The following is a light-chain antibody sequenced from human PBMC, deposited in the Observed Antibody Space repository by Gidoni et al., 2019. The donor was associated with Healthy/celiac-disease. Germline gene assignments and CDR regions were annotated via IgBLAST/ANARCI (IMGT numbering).Light chain of an antibody. CDR1: QSVSSN. Sequence: EIVMTQSPATLSVSPGERATLSCRASQSVSSNLAWYQQKPGQAPRLLIYGASTRATGIPARFSGSGSGTEFTLTISSLQSEDFAVYYCQQYNNWPPVAFGQGTKVEIK. V-gene: IGKV3-15*01. CDR3: QQYNNWPPVA. J-gene: IGKJ1*01. CDR2: GAS.